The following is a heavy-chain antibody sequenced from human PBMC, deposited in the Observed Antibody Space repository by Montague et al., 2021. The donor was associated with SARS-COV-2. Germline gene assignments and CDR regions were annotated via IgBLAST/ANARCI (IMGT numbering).Heavy chain of an antibody. CDR3: ATPDY. J-gene: IGHJ4*02. Sequence: QSGAEVKKPGESLRISCKGSGYSFTTYWINWVRQMPGKVLEWMGKIDPSDSNTYYSPSFQGHVTISVDKSISTAYLQWSSLKASDTAMFYCATPDYWGQGTLVTVSS. CDR1: GYSFTTYW. CDR2: IDPSDSNT. V-gene: IGHV5-10-1*01.